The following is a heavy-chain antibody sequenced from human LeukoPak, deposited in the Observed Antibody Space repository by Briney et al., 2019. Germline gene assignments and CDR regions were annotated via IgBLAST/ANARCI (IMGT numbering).Heavy chain of an antibody. CDR3: AKITGYCYVSASYLIFDN. J-gene: IGHJ4*02. CDR1: GFTFSSYW. V-gene: IGHV3-7*01. Sequence: GGSLILSCAASGFTFSSYWMTWLRQAPGKGLGWVANIKQDGSEKYYVDSVKGRFTISRANAKNSLYLQMYSLRAKDTAVYYCAKITGYCYVSASYLIFDNWGQGTLVTGSS. D-gene: IGHD3-10*01. CDR2: IKQDGSEK.